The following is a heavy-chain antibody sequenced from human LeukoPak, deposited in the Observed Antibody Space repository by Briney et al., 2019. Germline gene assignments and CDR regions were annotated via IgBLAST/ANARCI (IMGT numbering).Heavy chain of an antibody. V-gene: IGHV4-4*07. CDR1: GGSISSNY. CDR3: ARENSGSYREFDY. D-gene: IGHD1-26*01. J-gene: IGHJ4*02. CDR2: IYTSGST. Sequence: PSETLSLTCTVSGGSISSNYWSWSRQPAGKGLEWIGRIYTSGSTNYNASLKSRVSMSVDTSKNQFSLKLSSVTVADTAVFYCARENSGSYREFDYWGQGTLVTVSS.